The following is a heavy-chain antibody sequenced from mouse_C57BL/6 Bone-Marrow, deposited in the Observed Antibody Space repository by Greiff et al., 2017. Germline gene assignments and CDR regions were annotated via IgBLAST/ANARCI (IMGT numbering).Heavy chain of an antibody. V-gene: IGHV2-2*01. CDR2: IWSGGST. CDR1: GFSLTSYG. Sequence: VQLQESGPGLVQPSQSLSITCTVSGFSLTSYGVHWVRQSPGKGLEWLGVIWSGGSTDYNAAFISRLSISKDNSKSQVFVKMNSLQADDTAIYYCARKGWLLRENTMDYWGQGTSVTVSS. CDR3: ARKGWLLRENTMDY. J-gene: IGHJ4*01. D-gene: IGHD2-3*01.